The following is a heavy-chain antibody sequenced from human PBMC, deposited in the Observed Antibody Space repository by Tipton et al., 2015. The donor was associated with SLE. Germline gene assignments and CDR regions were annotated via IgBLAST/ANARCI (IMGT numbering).Heavy chain of an antibody. CDR2: IYYSGST. D-gene: IGHD6-19*01. CDR3: ARHDGQWDASDI. CDR1: GASISSYY. Sequence: GLVKPSETLSLTCSVSGASISSYYWSWIRQPPGKGLEWIGYIYYSGSTNYNPSLKSRVTILVDTSKNQFSLKLSSVTAADTAVYYCARHDGQWDASDIWGQGTMVTVSS. V-gene: IGHV4-59*08. J-gene: IGHJ3*02.